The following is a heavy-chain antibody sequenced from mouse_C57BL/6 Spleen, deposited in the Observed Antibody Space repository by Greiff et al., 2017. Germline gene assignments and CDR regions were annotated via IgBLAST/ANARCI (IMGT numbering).Heavy chain of an antibody. D-gene: IGHD1-1*01. CDR1: GFTFSDYG. Sequence: EVQLVESGGGLVKPGGSLKLSCAASGFTFSDYGMHWVRQAPEKGLEWVAYISSGSSTIYYADTVKGRFTISRDNAKNTLFLQMTSLRSEDTAMYYCARRDIPITTVPFAYWGQGTLVTVSA. J-gene: IGHJ3*01. V-gene: IGHV5-17*01. CDR3: ARRDIPITTVPFAY. CDR2: ISSGSSTI.